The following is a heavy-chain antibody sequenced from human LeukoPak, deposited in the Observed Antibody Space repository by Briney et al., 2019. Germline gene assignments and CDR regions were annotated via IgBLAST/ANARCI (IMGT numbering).Heavy chain of an antibody. D-gene: IGHD3-3*01. CDR1: GYSFTSYW. CDR2: IYPGDSDT. V-gene: IGHV5-51*01. J-gene: IGHJ4*02. Sequence: GESLKISCKGSGYSFTSYWIGWVRQMPGKGLEWMGIIYPGDSDTRYSPSFQGQVTISADKSISTAYLQWSSLKASDTAMYYCARHSMGENDFWSGYYLYYFDYWGQGTLVTVSS. CDR3: ARHSMGENDFWSGYYLYYFDY.